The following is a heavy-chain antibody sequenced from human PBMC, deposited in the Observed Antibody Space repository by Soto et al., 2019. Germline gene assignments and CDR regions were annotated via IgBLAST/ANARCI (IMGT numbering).Heavy chain of an antibody. D-gene: IGHD1-1*01. Sequence: PGESLKISCKGSGYSFTSYWIGWVRQMPGKGLEWMGIIYPGDSDTRYSPSFQGQVTISADKSISTAYLQWSSLKASDTAMYYCARHRRYNWNDLAGDFDYWGQGTLVTVSS. CDR1: GYSFTSYW. V-gene: IGHV5-51*01. CDR2: IYPGDSDT. CDR3: ARHRRYNWNDLAGDFDY. J-gene: IGHJ4*02.